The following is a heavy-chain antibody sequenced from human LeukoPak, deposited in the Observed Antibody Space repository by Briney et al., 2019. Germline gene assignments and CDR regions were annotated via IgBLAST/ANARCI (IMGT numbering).Heavy chain of an antibody. CDR3: ARSYCGGGSCGAFDI. J-gene: IGHJ3*02. D-gene: IGHD2-15*01. CDR2: IYYSGNT. V-gene: IGHV4-59*01. CDR1: GGSISSYY. Sequence: SETLSLTCTVSGGSISSYYWSWIRQPPGKGLEWIGYIYYSGNTNYNPSLKSRVTISVDTSKNQFSLRLSSVTAADTAVYYCARSYCGGGSCGAFDIWGQGSMVTVSS.